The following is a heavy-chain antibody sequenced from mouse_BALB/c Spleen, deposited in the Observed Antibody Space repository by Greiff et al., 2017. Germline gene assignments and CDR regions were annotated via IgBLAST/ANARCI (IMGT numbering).Heavy chain of an antibody. CDR1: GFSLTSYG. Sequence: VQLQQSGPSLVQPSQSLSITCTVSGFSLTSYGVHWVRQSPGKGLEWLGVIWRGGSTDYNTAFMSRLSITKDNSKSQVFFKMNSLQADDTAIYYCAKNGDSSGYAWFAYWGQGTLVTVSA. J-gene: IGHJ3*01. D-gene: IGHD3-2*01. CDR2: IWRGGST. CDR3: AKNGDSSGYAWFAY. V-gene: IGHV2-5-1*01.